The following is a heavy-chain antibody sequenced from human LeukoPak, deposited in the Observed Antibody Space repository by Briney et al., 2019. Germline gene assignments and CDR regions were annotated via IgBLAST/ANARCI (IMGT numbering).Heavy chain of an antibody. D-gene: IGHD6-19*01. Sequence: ASVKVSCKVSGYTLTELSMHWVRQAPGKGLERMGGFDPEDGETIYAQKFQGRVTMTEETSTDPAHLELSSLRSEDTALYYSATDARIAVAGTGWGYYYYRMDGWGQGTPVTVSS. CDR2: FDPEDGET. CDR1: GYTLTELS. J-gene: IGHJ6*02. V-gene: IGHV1-24*01. CDR3: ATDARIAVAGTGWGYYYYRMDG.